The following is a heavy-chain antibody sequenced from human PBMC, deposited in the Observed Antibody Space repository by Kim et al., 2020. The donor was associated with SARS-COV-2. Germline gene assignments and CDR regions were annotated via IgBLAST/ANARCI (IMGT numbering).Heavy chain of an antibody. CDR3: ARDGSYSSSWVYCMDV. D-gene: IGHD6-13*01. Sequence: GESLKISCKXSGYRFTSYWISWVRQMPGKGLEWMGRIDPSDSYTNYSPSFQGHVTISADKSISTAYLQWSSLKASDTAMHYCARDGSYSSSWVYCMDVWGQGTTVTVSS. CDR2: IDPSDSYT. V-gene: IGHV5-10-1*01. CDR1: GYRFTSYW. J-gene: IGHJ6*02.